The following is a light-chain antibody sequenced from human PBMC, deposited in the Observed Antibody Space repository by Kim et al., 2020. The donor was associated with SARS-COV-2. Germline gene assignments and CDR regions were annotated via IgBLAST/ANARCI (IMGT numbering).Light chain of an antibody. V-gene: IGKV3-20*01. CDR2: AAS. J-gene: IGKJ1*01. CDR3: QQYGTTPPWT. CDR1: QSISSSY. Sequence: PGERAPLPCRASQSISSSYLAWYQQKPGQAPRLLIYAASTRATGIPDRFSGGGSGTDFTLTVSRLEPEDFAVYYCQQYGTTPPWTFGQGTKVDIK.